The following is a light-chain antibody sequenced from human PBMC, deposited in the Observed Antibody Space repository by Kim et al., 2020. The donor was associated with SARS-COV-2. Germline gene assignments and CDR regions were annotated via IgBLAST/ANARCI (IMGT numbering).Light chain of an antibody. V-gene: IGKV3-20*01. J-gene: IGKJ4*01. CDR1: QSVSSSY. CDR2: GAS. Sequence: LSPGERAPLSCRASQSVSSSYLAWYQQKPGQAPRLLIYGASSRATGIPDRFSGSGSGTDFTLTISRLEPEDFAVYYCQQYGSSPLTFGGGTKVEIK. CDR3: QQYGSSPLT.